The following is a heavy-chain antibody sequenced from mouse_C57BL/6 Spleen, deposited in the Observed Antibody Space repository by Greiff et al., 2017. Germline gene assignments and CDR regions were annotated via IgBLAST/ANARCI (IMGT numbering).Heavy chain of an antibody. J-gene: IGHJ1*03. CDR3: ARRYYGSRGYFDV. V-gene: IGHV1-47*01. CDR2: FHPYNDDT. CDR1: GYTFTTYP. D-gene: IGHD1-1*01. Sequence: VKLVESGAELVKPGASVKMSCKASGYTFTTYPIEWMKQNHGKSLEWIGNFHPYNDDTKYNEKFKGKATLTVEKSSSTVYLELSRLTSDDSAVYYCARRYYGSRGYFDVWGTGTTVTVSS.